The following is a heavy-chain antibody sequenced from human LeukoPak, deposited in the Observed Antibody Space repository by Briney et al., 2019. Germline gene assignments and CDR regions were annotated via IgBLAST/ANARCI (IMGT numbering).Heavy chain of an antibody. Sequence: PGGSLRLSCAASGFTFSNYGMHWVRQTPGKGLEWVAFIRYDGNNKYYADSVKGRFTISRDNAKNSLYLQMNSLRAEDTAVYYCARDWSLWFGDQGWFDPWGQGTLVTVSS. V-gene: IGHV3-30*02. D-gene: IGHD3-10*01. CDR1: GFTFSNYG. J-gene: IGHJ5*02. CDR3: ARDWSLWFGDQGWFDP. CDR2: IRYDGNNK.